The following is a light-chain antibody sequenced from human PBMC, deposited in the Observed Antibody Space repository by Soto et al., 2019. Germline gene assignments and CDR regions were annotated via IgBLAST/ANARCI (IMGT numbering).Light chain of an antibody. J-gene: IGKJ3*01. Sequence: EIVMTQSPATLSVSPGERATLSCRASQSVSSNLAWYQQKPGQAPRLLIYGASTRATGIPARFSGSGSGTEFTLTISSLQSVDCAVAYCQQYNHWPLTFGPGTKVDIK. CDR1: QSVSSN. CDR2: GAS. V-gene: IGKV3-15*01. CDR3: QQYNHWPLT.